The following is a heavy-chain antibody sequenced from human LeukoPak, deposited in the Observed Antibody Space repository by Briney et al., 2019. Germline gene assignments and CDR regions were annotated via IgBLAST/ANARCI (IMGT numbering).Heavy chain of an antibody. CDR3: ARVPRGPYSSSSNYFDY. Sequence: ASVKVSCKASGYTFTGYYMHWVRQAPGQGLEWMGWINPNSGGTNYAQKFQGRVTMTRDTSISTAYMELSRLRSDDTAVYYCARVPRGPYSSSSNYFDYWGQGTLVTVSS. CDR2: INPNSGGT. J-gene: IGHJ4*02. CDR1: GYTFTGYY. V-gene: IGHV1-2*02. D-gene: IGHD6-6*01.